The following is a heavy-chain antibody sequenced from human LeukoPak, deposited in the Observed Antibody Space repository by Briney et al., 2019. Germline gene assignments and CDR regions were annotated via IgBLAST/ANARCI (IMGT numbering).Heavy chain of an antibody. V-gene: IGHV3-21*06. CDR1: GFIFSDYN. Sequence: GGSLRLSCVGSGFIFSDYNINWVRQAPGKGLEWVSCISASSSYTFYGDAVKGRFTISRDNAKNSLYLQMNSLRAEDTAVYYCARTLWSGSYRADAFDIWGQGTMVTVSS. J-gene: IGHJ3*02. D-gene: IGHD3-3*01. CDR2: ISASSSYT. CDR3: ARTLWSGSYRADAFDI.